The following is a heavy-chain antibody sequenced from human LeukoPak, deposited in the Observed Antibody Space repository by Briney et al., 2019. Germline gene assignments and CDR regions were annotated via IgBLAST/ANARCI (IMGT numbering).Heavy chain of an antibody. Sequence: QTGGSLRLSCAASGFTFSSYEMNWVRQAPGKGLEWVSYISSSGSTIYYADSVKGRFTISRDNAKNSLYLQMNSLRAEDTAVYYCARSSNGGGYYFDYWGQGTLVTVSS. V-gene: IGHV3-48*03. D-gene: IGHD2-8*01. CDR2: ISSSGSTI. CDR3: ARSSNGGGYYFDY. J-gene: IGHJ4*02. CDR1: GFTFSSYE.